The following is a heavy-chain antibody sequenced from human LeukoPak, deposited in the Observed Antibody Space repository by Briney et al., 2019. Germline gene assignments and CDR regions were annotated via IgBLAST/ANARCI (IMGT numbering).Heavy chain of an antibody. CDR1: RFTFSSYA. Sequence: GGSLRLSCAASRFTFSSYAMTWVRQAPGKGLEWVSGISSSGDNTYYADSVKGRFSISRDNSKNTLYLQMNSLRAEDTAVYYCASRITMIVVVNGFDAFDIWGQGTMVTVSS. D-gene: IGHD3-22*01. J-gene: IGHJ3*02. V-gene: IGHV3-23*01. CDR3: ASRITMIVVVNGFDAFDI. CDR2: ISSSGDNT.